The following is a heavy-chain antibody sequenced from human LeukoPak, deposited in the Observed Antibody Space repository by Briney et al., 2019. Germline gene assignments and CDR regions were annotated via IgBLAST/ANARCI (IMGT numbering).Heavy chain of an antibody. V-gene: IGHV3-48*04. CDR3: AREGSSDDYYYYGMDV. CDR2: ISGSGSTI. Sequence: GGSLRLSCAASGFTFSSYSMNWVRQAPGKGLEWVSYISGSGSTIYYADSVKGRFTISRDNAKNSLYLQMNSLRAEDTAVYYCAREGSSDDYYYYGMDVWGQGTTVTVSS. CDR1: GFTFSSYS. J-gene: IGHJ6*02. D-gene: IGHD1-26*01.